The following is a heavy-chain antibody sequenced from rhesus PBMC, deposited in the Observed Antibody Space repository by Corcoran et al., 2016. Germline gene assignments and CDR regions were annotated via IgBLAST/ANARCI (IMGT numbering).Heavy chain of an antibody. J-gene: IGHJ1*01. D-gene: IGHD6-25*01. CDR3: ARDRERQLELYFEF. Sequence: EVQLVESGGGLVQPGGSLRLSCAASGFTFSSYGRHWVRQDTGKGLAWVAVMSFDGSKKDYEDSGKDRFSISRENSKTMLYPQMNYLELEDTSVYYCARDRERQLELYFEFWGQGALVTLSS. CDR2: MSFDGSKK. V-gene: IGHV3-54*02. CDR1: GFTFSSYG.